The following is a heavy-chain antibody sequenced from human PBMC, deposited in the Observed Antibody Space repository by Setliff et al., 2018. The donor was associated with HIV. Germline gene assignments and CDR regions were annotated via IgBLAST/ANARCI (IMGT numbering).Heavy chain of an antibody. CDR1: GYSFTNYD. V-gene: IGHV1-8*01. Sequence: ASVKVSCKASGYSFTNYDINWVRQAPGQGLEWMGWMNPNSSNTGYAQKFQGRVAMTRNTSINTAYMELSSLRSEDTAVYYCARGRVMVYANRRYYYYMDVWGKGTTVTV. CDR2: MNPNSSNT. D-gene: IGHD2-8*01. CDR3: ARGRVMVYANRRYYYYMDV. J-gene: IGHJ6*03.